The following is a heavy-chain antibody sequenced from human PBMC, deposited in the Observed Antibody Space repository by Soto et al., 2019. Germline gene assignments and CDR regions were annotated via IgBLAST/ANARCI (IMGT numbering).Heavy chain of an antibody. Sequence: EVQLLESGGGLVQPGGSLRLSCAASGFTFSNYAMSWVRQTPGKGLEWVSAISGNGRSTFYADSVKGRFTISRDNSKYTEFLQMNSLRDEDTAVYYCAKGGINSGYAQYFDYWGQGTLVTVSS. CDR1: GFTFSNYA. CDR2: ISGNGRST. V-gene: IGHV3-23*01. D-gene: IGHD5-12*01. CDR3: AKGGINSGYAQYFDY. J-gene: IGHJ4*02.